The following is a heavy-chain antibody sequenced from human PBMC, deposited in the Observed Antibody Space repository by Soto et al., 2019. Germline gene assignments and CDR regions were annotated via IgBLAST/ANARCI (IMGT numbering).Heavy chain of an antibody. CDR3: AKDGGYYGGFDC. J-gene: IGHJ4*02. CDR2: ISGSGGST. Sequence: GGSLRPSCAASGFTFSSYAMSWVRQAPGKGLEWVSAISGSGGSTYYADSVKGRFTISRDNSKNTLYLQMNSLRAEDTAVYYCAKDGGYYGGFDCWGQGTLVTVSS. D-gene: IGHD3-22*01. V-gene: IGHV3-23*01. CDR1: GFTFSSYA.